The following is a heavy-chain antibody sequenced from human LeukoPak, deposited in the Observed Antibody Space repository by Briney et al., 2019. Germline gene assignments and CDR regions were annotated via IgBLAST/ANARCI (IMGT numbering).Heavy chain of an antibody. Sequence: GGSLRLSCAASGFTFSSYWMHWVRQAPGKGLVWVSRINSDGSSTSYADSVKGRFTIFRDNAKNTLYLQMNSLRAEDTAVYYCARDWQLVPFDYWGQGTLVTVSS. CDR2: INSDGSST. J-gene: IGHJ4*02. CDR3: ARDWQLVPFDY. D-gene: IGHD6-6*01. V-gene: IGHV3-74*01. CDR1: GFTFSSYW.